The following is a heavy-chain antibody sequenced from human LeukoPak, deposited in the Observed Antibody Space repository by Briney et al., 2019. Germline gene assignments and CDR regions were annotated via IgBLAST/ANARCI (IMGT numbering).Heavy chain of an antibody. J-gene: IGHJ6*04. CDR3: ARDIVVVVAATRPIYYYYGMDV. D-gene: IGHD2-15*01. CDR2: IWYDGSNK. CDR1: GFPFSSYG. Sequence: GGSLRPSCAASGFPFSSYGMHWVRQAPGKGLEGVAFIWYDGSNKYYADSVKGRFTISRDNSKNTLYLQMNSLRAEDTAVYYCARDIVVVVAATRPIYYYYGMDVWGKGTTVTVSS. V-gene: IGHV3-33*01.